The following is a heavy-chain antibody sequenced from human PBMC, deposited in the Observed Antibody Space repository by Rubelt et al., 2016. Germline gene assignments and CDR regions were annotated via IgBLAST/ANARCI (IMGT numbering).Heavy chain of an antibody. J-gene: IGHJ4*02. Sequence: QLQLQESGPGLVKPSETLSLTCTVSGGSISSSSYYWGWIRQPPGKGLEWIGSIYYSGSTYYNPSLKRRVTISVDTSKNQFSLKLSAVTAADTAVYYCASSQELERRTGGFYWGQGTLVTVSS. CDR3: ASSQELERRTGGFY. CDR1: GGSISSSSYY. D-gene: IGHD1-1*01. V-gene: IGHV4-39*01. CDR2: IYYSGST.